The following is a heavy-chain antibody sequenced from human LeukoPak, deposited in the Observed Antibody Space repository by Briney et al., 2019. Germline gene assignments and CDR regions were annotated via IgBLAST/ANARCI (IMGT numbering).Heavy chain of an antibody. J-gene: IGHJ1*01. V-gene: IGHV3-33*01. CDR3: ARDFELSH. D-gene: IGHD3-16*02. Sequence: GGSLSLSCAASGFTFSSYGMHWVRQAPGKGLEWVALIWSDGSSKHYADSVRGRFTISRDNSKNTLYMQMNSLRAEDTAVYYCARDFELSHWGPGNLVSVSS. CDR1: GFTFSSYG. CDR2: IWSDGSSK.